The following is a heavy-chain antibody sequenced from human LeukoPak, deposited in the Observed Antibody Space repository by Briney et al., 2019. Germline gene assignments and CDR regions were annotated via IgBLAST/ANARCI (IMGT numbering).Heavy chain of an antibody. V-gene: IGHV3-7*03. Sequence: GGSLRLSCVGSGFTFSGQYMSWVRQAPGNGLEWVANIRPDSSAKMYVDSVKGRFSISRDNAKNEVFLQMDSLRVDDSAVYYCARAEDYGNRKGTVGVYYYLWGRGTLVTVSS. D-gene: IGHD2-8*02. J-gene: IGHJ2*01. CDR1: GFTFSGQY. CDR3: ARAEDYGNRKGTVGVYYYL. CDR2: IRPDSSAK.